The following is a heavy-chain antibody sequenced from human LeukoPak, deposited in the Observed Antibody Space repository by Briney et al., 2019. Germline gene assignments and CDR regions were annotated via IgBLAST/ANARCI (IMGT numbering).Heavy chain of an antibody. CDR1: GGSISSYY. V-gene: IGHV4-4*07. CDR2: IYTSGST. CDR3: VRELFDGSYHYFDY. Sequence: SETLSLTCTVSGGSISSYYWSWIRQPAGKGLEWFGRIYTSGSTNYNPSLKSRVTISVDTSKNQFSLKLSSVTAADTAVYCCVRELFDGSYHYFDYWGQGTLVTVSS. J-gene: IGHJ4*02. D-gene: IGHD1-26*01.